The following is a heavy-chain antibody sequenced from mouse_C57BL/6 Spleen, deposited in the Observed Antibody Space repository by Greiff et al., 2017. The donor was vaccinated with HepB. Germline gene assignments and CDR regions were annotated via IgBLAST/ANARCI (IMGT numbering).Heavy chain of an antibody. V-gene: IGHV1-50*01. J-gene: IGHJ3*01. CDR1: GYTFTSYW. D-gene: IGHD2-1*01. CDR3: ARGLAGNSAY. Sequence: VQLQQPGAELVKPGASVKLSCKASGYTFTSYWMQWVKQRPGQGLEWIGEIDPSDSYTNYNQKFKGKATLTVDTSSSTAYMQLSSLTSEDSAVYYCARGLAGNSAYWGQGTLVTVSA. CDR2: IDPSDSYT.